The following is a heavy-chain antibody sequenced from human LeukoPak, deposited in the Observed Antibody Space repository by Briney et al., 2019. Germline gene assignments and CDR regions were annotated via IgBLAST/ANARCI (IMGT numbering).Heavy chain of an antibody. CDR3: ARGESGIYLGYFDY. V-gene: IGHV1-2*02. D-gene: IGHD1-26*01. CDR2: INPNSGGT. Sequence: AXXKVSCKASGYTFTGYYMHWVRQAHGQGLEWMGWINPNSGGTNYAQKFQGRVTMTRDTSISTAYMELSRLRSDDTAVYYCARGESGIYLGYFDYWGQGTLVTVSS. J-gene: IGHJ4*02. CDR1: GYTFTGYY.